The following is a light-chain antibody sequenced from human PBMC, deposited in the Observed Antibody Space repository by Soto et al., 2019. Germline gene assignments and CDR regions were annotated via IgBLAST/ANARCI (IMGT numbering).Light chain of an antibody. CDR2: EVS. Sequence: QSVLTQPASVSGSPGQSITISCTGTSSDVGGYNYVSWYQQHPGKAPKLMIYEVSNRPSGVSNRFSGSKSGNTASLTISGPQAEDEADYYCSSYTSSSSWLFGGGTKLTVL. J-gene: IGLJ3*02. CDR3: SSYTSSSSWL. CDR1: SSDVGGYNY. V-gene: IGLV2-14*01.